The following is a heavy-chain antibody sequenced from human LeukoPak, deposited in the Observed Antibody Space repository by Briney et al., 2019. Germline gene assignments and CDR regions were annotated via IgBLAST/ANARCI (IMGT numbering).Heavy chain of an antibody. J-gene: IGHJ4*02. CDR2: IKQDGSEK. CDR1: GFTFSSYW. CDR3: ARRRGSYCFDY. V-gene: IGHV3-7*01. Sequence: GGSLRLSCAASGFTFSSYWMSWFRQAPGKGLEWVANIKQDGSEKYYMDSVKGRFTISRDNAKNSLYLQMNSLRAEDTAVYYCARRRGSYCFDYWGQGTLVTVSS. D-gene: IGHD3-10*01.